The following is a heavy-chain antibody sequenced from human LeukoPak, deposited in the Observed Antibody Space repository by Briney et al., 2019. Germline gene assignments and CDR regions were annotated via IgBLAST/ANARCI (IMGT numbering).Heavy chain of an antibody. CDR3: ASRTVAGTDY. CDR2: ISGSGGST. CDR1: GFTFSSYA. V-gene: IGHV3-23*01. J-gene: IGHJ4*02. D-gene: IGHD6-19*01. Sequence: GGSLRLSCAASGFTFSSYAMSWVRQAPGKGLEWVSAISGSGGSTYYADSVEGRFTISRDNSKNTLYLQMNSLRAEDTAVYYCASRTVAGTDYWGQGTLVTVSS.